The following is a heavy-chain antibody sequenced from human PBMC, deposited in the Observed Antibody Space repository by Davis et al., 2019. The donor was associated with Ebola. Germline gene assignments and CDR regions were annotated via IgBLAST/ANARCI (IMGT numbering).Heavy chain of an antibody. J-gene: IGHJ5*02. D-gene: IGHD1-7*01. CDR3: ARGRGWQQRNYFDP. CDR1: GGSISSGDYY. CDR2: IYYSGST. Sequence: MPSETLSLTCTVSGGSISSGDYYWSWIRQPPGKGLEWIGFIYYSGSTYYNPSLKSRLTISVDTSKTQFSLKLSSVTAADTAVYYCARGRGWQQRNYFDPWGQGTLVTVSS. V-gene: IGHV4-30-4*01.